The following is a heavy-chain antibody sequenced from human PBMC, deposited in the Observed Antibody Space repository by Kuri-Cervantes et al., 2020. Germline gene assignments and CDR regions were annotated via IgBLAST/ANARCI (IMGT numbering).Heavy chain of an antibody. D-gene: IGHD3-22*01. CDR2: ISSSSSYI. CDR1: GFTFSSYS. V-gene: IGHV3-21*01. Sequence: GGSLRLSCAASGFTFSSYSMNWVRQAPGKGLEWVSSISSSSSYIYYADSVKGRFTISRDNAKNPLYLQMNSLRAEDTAVYYCARHSDSSGYNSPLGYWGQGTLVTVSS. CDR3: ARHSDSSGYNSPLGY. J-gene: IGHJ4*02.